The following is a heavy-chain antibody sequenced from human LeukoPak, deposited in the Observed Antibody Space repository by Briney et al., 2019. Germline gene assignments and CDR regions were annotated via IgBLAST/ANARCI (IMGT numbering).Heavy chain of an antibody. J-gene: IGHJ2*01. Sequence: PGGSLRLSCAASGFTFSSYAMSWVRQAPGKGLEWVSAISGSGGSTYYADSVKGRFTISRDNSKNTLYLQMNSLRAEDTAVYYCAKGRVENWPHYWYFDLWGRGTLVTVSS. CDR2: ISGSGGST. CDR3: AKGRVENWPHYWYFDL. CDR1: GFTFSSYA. V-gene: IGHV3-23*01. D-gene: IGHD1-1*01.